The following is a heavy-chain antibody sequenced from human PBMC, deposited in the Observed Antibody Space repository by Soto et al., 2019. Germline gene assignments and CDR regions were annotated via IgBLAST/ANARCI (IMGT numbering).Heavy chain of an antibody. CDR2: ISSSSSYI. J-gene: IGHJ6*02. Sequence: LRLSCAASGFTFSSYSMNWVRQAPGKGLEWVSSISSSSSYIYYADSVKGRFTISRDNAKNSLYLQMNSLRAEDTAVYYCAREFERRGGRYQTRGMDVWGQGTTVTVSS. CDR1: GFTFSSYS. D-gene: IGHD3-16*01. V-gene: IGHV3-21*01. CDR3: AREFERRGGRYQTRGMDV.